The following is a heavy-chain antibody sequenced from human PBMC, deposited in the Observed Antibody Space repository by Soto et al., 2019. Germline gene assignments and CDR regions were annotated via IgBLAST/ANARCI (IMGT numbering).Heavy chain of an antibody. D-gene: IGHD6-13*01. CDR2: TSYDGSNK. V-gene: IGHV3-30*18. CDR3: AKVIAAAGTTRVGYYYYGMDV. Sequence: SNRVPRAAAGCTCGDHGWHRIRQAPDKELERAAVTSYDGSNKYYADSVKGRFTISRDNSKNTLYLQMNSPRAEDTAVYYCAKVIAAAGTTRVGYYYYGMDVWGQGTTVTVSS. J-gene: IGHJ6*02. CDR1: GCTCGDHG.